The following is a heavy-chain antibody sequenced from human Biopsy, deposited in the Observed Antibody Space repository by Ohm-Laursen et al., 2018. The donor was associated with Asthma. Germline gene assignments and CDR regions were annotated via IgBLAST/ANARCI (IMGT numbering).Heavy chain of an antibody. CDR3: WRGDSSGWSHYYFDY. V-gene: IGHV3-53*01. CDR1: GFTVSRDH. J-gene: IGHJ4*02. Sequence: SLRLSCTASGFTVSRDHMFWVRQAPGKGLEWVSVIYSGGTSDTAASVRGRFTISRDFYKNTLYLQMDSLRAEDTAVYYCWRGDSSGWSHYYFDYWGQGTLVTVSS. D-gene: IGHD6-19*01. CDR2: IYSGGTS.